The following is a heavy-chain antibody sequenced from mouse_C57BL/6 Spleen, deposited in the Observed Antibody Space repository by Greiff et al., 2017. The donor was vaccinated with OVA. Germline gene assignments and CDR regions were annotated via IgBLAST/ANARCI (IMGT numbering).Heavy chain of an antibody. J-gene: IGHJ4*01. V-gene: IGHV1-82*01. CDR3: ARWAMDY. CDR1: GYAFSSSW. CDR2: IYPGDGDT. Sequence: QVQLQQSGPELVKPGASVKISCKASGYAFSSSWMNWVKQRPGKGLEWIGRIYPGDGDTNYNGKFKGKATLTADKSSSTAYMQLSSLTSEDSAVYFCARWAMDYWGQGTSGTVSS.